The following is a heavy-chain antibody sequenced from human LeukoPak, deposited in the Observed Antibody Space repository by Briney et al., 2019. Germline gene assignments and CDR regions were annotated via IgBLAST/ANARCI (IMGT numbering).Heavy chain of an antibody. J-gene: IGHJ4*02. V-gene: IGHV3-49*03. D-gene: IGHD3-3*01. Sequence: PGRSLRLSCTASGFTFCDYAMIWCRQAPGKVLEWVGFIRSKAYGGTTEYAASVKGRFTISRDNYKSIAYLQMNSLRTEDTAVYYCTRLGITIFGVVIIPGDYFDYWGQGTLVTVCS. CDR3: TRLGITIFGVVIIPGDYFDY. CDR1: GFTFCDYA. CDR2: IRSKAYGGTT.